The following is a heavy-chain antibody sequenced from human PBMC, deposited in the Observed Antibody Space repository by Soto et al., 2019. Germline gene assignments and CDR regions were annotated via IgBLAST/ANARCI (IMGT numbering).Heavy chain of an antibody. CDR3: ARLRITIIRSSYIDN. V-gene: IGHV3-53*01. D-gene: IGHD3-10*01. CDR2: MYSGGST. CDR1: GFIGSSNY. Sequence: GGSLRLSCAAAGFIGSSNYMSWVRQAPGKGLEWVAAMYSGGSTSYTDSVKGRFTISRDNSKNQFSLELNSVTAADTAVYFCARLRITIIRSSYIDNWGQGTLVTVSS. J-gene: IGHJ4*02.